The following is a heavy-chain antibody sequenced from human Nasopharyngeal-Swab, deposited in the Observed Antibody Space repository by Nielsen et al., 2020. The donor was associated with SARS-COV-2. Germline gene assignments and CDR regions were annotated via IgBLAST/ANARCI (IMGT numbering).Heavy chain of an antibody. V-gene: IGHV3-11*04. D-gene: IGHD5-24*01. CDR1: GFSFSEYY. CDR3: ARGVETIHH. Sequence: GGSLRLSCAASGFSFSEYYMSWIRQAPGKGLEWISDISSSGSITHYADSMKGRFTISRDNAKKSLYLQMNSLRAEDTAVYYCARGVETIHHWGQGSLVTVFS. CDR2: ISSSGSIT. J-gene: IGHJ1*01.